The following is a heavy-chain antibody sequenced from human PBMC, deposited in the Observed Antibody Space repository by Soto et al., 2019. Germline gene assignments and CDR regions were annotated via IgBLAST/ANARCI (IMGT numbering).Heavy chain of an antibody. D-gene: IGHD3-22*01. CDR3: VKVGSGRGHYYDSSGYLSGY. Sequence: GGSLRLSCSASGFTFSSYAMHWVRQAPGKGLEYVSAISSNGGSTYYADSVKGRFTISRDNSKNTLYLQMSSLGAEDTAVYYCVKVGSGRGHYYDSSGYLSGYWGQGTLVTVSS. CDR2: ISSNGGST. CDR1: GFTFSSYA. J-gene: IGHJ4*02. V-gene: IGHV3-64D*08.